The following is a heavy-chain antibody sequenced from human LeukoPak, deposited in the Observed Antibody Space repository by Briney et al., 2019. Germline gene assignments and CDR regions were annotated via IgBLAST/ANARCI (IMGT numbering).Heavy chain of an antibody. Sequence: GGSLRLSCAASGFTFSDYYMSWIRQAPGEGLEWVSYISSSGSTIYYADSVKGRFTISRDNAKNSLYLQMNSLRAEDTAVYYCARENYYYYMDVWGKGTTVTVSS. CDR1: GFTFSDYY. CDR2: ISSSGSTI. CDR3: ARENYYYYMDV. V-gene: IGHV3-11*01. J-gene: IGHJ6*03.